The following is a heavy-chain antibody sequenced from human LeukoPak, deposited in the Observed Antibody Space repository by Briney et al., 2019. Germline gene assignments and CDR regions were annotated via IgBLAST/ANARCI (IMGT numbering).Heavy chain of an antibody. Sequence: SETLSLTCAVYGGSFSGYYWSWIRQPPGKGLEWIGEINHSGSTNYNPSLKSRVSISLDTSKNQFSLKLSSVTAADTAAYYCARAISGSYRRGGFFQYWGQGTLVTVSS. J-gene: IGHJ1*01. CDR1: GGSFSGYY. CDR2: INHSGST. D-gene: IGHD1-26*01. CDR3: ARAISGSYRRGGFFQY. V-gene: IGHV4-34*01.